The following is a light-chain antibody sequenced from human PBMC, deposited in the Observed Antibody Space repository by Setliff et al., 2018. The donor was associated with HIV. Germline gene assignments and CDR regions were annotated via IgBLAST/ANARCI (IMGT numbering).Light chain of an antibody. V-gene: IGLV2-8*01. CDR2: DVS. Sequence: QSVLTQPPSASGSPGQAVTISCTGTSSDIGNYNFVSWYQQHPGKAPKLMILDVSRRPSGVPDRFSGSKSGNTASLTVYGLQAEVEADYYCSSYAGSNIDVFGTGTKVTVL. CDR3: SSYAGSNIDV. J-gene: IGLJ1*01. CDR1: SSDIGNYNF.